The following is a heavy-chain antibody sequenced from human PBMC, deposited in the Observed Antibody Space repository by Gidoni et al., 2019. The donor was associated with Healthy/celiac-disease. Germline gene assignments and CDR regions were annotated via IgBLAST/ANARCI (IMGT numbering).Heavy chain of an antibody. CDR3: AKDTLAYDFWSGYTFDP. Sequence: EVQLVESGGGLVQPGRSLSLSCAASGFTFDDYAMHWVRQAPGKGLEWVSGISWNSGSIGYADSVKGRFTISRDNAKNSLYLQMNSLRAEDTALYYCAKDTLAYDFWSGYTFDPWGQGTLVTVSS. V-gene: IGHV3-9*01. CDR2: ISWNSGSI. J-gene: IGHJ5*02. CDR1: GFTFDDYA. D-gene: IGHD3-3*01.